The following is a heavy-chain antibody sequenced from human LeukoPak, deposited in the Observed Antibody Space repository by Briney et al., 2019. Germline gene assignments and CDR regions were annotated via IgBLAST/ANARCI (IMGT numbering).Heavy chain of an antibody. CDR3: VRGAHYVLVY. V-gene: IGHV3-33*08. CDR1: GFAFSSQA. D-gene: IGHD3-16*01. CDR2: IWYNGSNK. Sequence: GGSLRLSCAASGFAFSSQAMGWVRQAPGRGLEWVAVIWYNGSNKYYADSVKGRFTISRDNSKNTLYLQMNSLRAEDTAVYYCVRGAHYVLVYCGQGTLVTVSS. J-gene: IGHJ4*02.